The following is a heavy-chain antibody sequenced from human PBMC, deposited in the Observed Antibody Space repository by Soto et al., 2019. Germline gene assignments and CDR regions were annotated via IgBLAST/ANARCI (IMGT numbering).Heavy chain of an antibody. CDR2: INPNSGGT. CDR1: GYTFTGYY. V-gene: IGHV1-2*04. CDR3: ARGPCRITFGGVSADDAFDI. D-gene: IGHD3-16*01. J-gene: IGHJ3*02. Sequence: ASVKVSCKASGYTFTGYYMHWVRQAPGQGLEWMGWINPNSGGTNYAQKFQGWVTMTRDTSTSTAYMELSRLRSDDTAVYYCARGPCRITFGGVSADDAFDIWGQGTTVTVSS.